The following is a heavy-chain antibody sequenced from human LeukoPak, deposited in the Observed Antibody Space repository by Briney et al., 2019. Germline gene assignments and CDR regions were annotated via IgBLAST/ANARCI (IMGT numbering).Heavy chain of an antibody. V-gene: IGHV4-34*01. CDR1: GGSFSGYY. J-gene: IGHJ3*02. Sequence: SETLSLACAVYGGSFSGYYWSWIRQPPGKGLEWIGEINHSGSANYNPSLRSRVTISVDTSKNQFSLKLSSVTAADTAVYYCARGRSIAALRGAFDIWGQGTMVTVSS. CDR2: INHSGSA. D-gene: IGHD6-6*01. CDR3: ARGRSIAALRGAFDI.